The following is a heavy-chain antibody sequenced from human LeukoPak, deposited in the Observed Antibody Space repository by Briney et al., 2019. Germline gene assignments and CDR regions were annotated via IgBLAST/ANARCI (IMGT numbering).Heavy chain of an antibody. Sequence: SETLSLTCAVSGYSISSGYYWGWIRQPPGKGLEWIGSIYHSGSTNYNPSLKSRVTISVDTSKNQFSLKLSSVTAADTAVYYCARGKRKNIVVVPAAIGGFDPWGQGTLVTVSS. D-gene: IGHD2-2*02. CDR2: IYHSGST. CDR3: ARGKRKNIVVVPAAIGGFDP. J-gene: IGHJ5*02. CDR1: GYSISSGYY. V-gene: IGHV4-38-2*01.